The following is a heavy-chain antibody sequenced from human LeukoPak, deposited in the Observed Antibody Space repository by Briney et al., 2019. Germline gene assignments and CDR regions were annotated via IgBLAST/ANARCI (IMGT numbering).Heavy chain of an antibody. CDR3: ARGGSLRPPIYFDY. J-gene: IGHJ4*02. V-gene: IGHV4-59*01. CDR1: GGSISSYC. Sequence: PSETLSLTCTVSGGSISSYCWSWIRQPPGKGLEWIGYIYYSGSTNYNPSLKSRVTISVDTSKNQFSLKLSSVTAADTAVYYCARGGSLRPPIYFDYWGQGTLVTVSS. CDR2: IYYSGST. D-gene: IGHD6-13*01.